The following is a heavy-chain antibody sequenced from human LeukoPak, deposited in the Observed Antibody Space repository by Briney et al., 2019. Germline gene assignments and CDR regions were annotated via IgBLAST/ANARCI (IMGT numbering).Heavy chain of an antibody. D-gene: IGHD6-13*01. V-gene: IGHV3-23*01. J-gene: IGHJ4*02. CDR2: ISGSGGST. Sequence: GGSLRLFCAASGFTFSSYALSWVRQAPGKGLEGVSAISGSGGSTYYADSVKGRFTISRDNSKNTLYLQMNSLRAEDTAVYYCAKDQAFLIAAAGFHWGQGTLVTVSS. CDR1: GFTFSSYA. CDR3: AKDQAFLIAAAGFH.